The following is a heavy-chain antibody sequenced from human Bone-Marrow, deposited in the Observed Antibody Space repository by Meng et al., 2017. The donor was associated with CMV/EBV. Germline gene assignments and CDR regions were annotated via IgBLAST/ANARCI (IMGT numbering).Heavy chain of an antibody. CDR1: SISSDKW. CDR2: IYHSGST. D-gene: IGHD3-22*01. CDR3: ARRTSRGTMIVVVTPFDY. J-gene: IGHJ4*02. V-gene: IGHV4-4*02. Sequence: SISSDKWWGWGRQPPGKGLGWIGEIYHSGSTNYNPSLKSRVTISVDKSKNQFSLKLSSVTAADTAVYYCARRTSRGTMIVVVTPFDYWGQGTLVTVSS.